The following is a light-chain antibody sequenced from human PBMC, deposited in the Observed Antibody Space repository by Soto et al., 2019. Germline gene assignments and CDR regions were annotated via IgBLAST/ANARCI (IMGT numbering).Light chain of an antibody. Sequence: IQLAQSPSSLSSSVVDRDTITFRASQTISNYLYWYQQKPGKAPKLLIYAASSLQSGVPSRFSGSGSGTDFTLTISSLQPEDFATFYCQQSYSTPITFGQGTRLEIK. J-gene: IGKJ5*01. CDR3: QQSYSTPIT. CDR2: AAS. CDR1: QTISNY. V-gene: IGKV1-39*01.